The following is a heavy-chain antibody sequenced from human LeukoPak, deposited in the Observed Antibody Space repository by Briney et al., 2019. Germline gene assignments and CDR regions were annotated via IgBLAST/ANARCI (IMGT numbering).Heavy chain of an antibody. CDR1: GFTFSSYA. Sequence: PGGSLRLSCAASGFTFSSYAMHWVRQAPGKGLEWVALISYDGSNKYYADSVKGRFTISRDNSKNTLYLQMNSLRAEDTAVYYCAKVLHGSGSPTGRRNYNWFDPWGQGTLVTVSS. CDR3: AKVLHGSGSPTGRRNYNWFDP. J-gene: IGHJ5*02. D-gene: IGHD3-10*01. V-gene: IGHV3-30-3*01. CDR2: ISYDGSNK.